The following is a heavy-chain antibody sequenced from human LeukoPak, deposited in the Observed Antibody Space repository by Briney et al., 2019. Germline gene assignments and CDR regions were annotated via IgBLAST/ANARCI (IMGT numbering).Heavy chain of an antibody. V-gene: IGHV1-2*02. J-gene: IGHJ5*02. D-gene: IGHD3-10*01. CDR2: IKPNSGAT. CDR3: ARTAEASSSWFDP. Sequence: ASVKVSCKASVYTFTGYCMHWVRQAPGQGLEWMGWIKPNSGATKYAQKFQGRVTMTRDTSISTVYMELSSLESDDTAVYYCARTAEASSSWFDPWGQGTLVTVSS. CDR1: VYTFTGYC.